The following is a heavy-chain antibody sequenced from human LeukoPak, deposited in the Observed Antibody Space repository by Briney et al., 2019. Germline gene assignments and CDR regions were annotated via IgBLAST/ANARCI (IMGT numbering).Heavy chain of an antibody. CDR2: ISSSSSYI. Sequence: GGSLRLYCAASGFTFSSYSMNWGRQATGQGLHLVSSISSSSSYIYYADSVKGRFTISRDNAKNSLYLQMNSLRAEDTAVYYCARDGGSGWTHDYWGQGTLVTVSS. CDR3: ARDGGSGWTHDY. J-gene: IGHJ4*02. CDR1: GFTFSSYS. V-gene: IGHV3-21*01. D-gene: IGHD6-19*01.